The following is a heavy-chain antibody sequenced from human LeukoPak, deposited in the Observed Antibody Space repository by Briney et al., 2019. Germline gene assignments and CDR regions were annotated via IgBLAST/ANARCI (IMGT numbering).Heavy chain of an antibody. V-gene: IGHV3-9*03. D-gene: IGHD1-26*01. J-gene: IGHJ3*02. CDR1: GFTFVDYA. CDR2: ISWNSGSI. Sequence: GGSLRLSCAASGFTFVDYAMHWVRQAPGKGLEWVSGISWNSGSIGYADSVKGRFTISRDNAKNSLYLRMNSLRAEDMALYYCAEGVGPLWLHAFDIWGQGTMVTVSS. CDR3: AEGVGPLWLHAFDI.